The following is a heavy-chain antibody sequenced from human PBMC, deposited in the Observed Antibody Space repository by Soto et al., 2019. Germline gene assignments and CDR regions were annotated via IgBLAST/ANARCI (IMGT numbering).Heavy chain of an antibody. V-gene: IGHV3-30*18. CDR2: ISYDGSNK. D-gene: IGHD6-19*01. CDR1: GFTFSSYG. J-gene: IGHJ4*02. Sequence: QVQLVESGGGVVQPGRSLRLSCAASGFTFSSYGMHWLRQAPGKGLEWVAVISYDGSNKYYADSVKGRFTISRDNSKNTLYLQMKSLRAEDTAVYYCAKGGQWLVWGYFDYWGQGTLVTVSS. CDR3: AKGGQWLVWGYFDY.